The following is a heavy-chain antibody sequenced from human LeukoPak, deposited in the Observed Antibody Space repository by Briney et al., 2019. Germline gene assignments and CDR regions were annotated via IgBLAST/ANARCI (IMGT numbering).Heavy chain of an antibody. CDR3: ARDIHSSSSPVDY. D-gene: IGHD6-6*01. CDR2: ISYDGSNK. CDR1: GFTFNHYG. J-gene: IGHJ4*02. V-gene: IGHV3-30*19. Sequence: GGSLRLSCAASGFTFNHYGMHWVRQAPGKGLEWVAVISYDGSNKYYADSVKGRFTISRDNSKNTLYLQMNSLRAEDTAVYYCARDIHSSSSPVDYWGQGTLVTVSS.